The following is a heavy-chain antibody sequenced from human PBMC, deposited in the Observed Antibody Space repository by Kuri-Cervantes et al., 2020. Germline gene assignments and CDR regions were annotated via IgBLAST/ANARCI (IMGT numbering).Heavy chain of an antibody. J-gene: IGHJ4*02. CDR2: INSDGSST. CDR3: AKGTQLWPEASFDY. D-gene: IGHD5-18*01. V-gene: IGHV3-74*01. Sequence: GGSLRLSCAASGFTFSSYWMHWVRQAPGKGLVWVSRINSDGSSTSYADSVKGRFTISRDNAKNTLYLQMNSLRAEDTAVYYCAKGTQLWPEASFDYWGQGTLVTVSS. CDR1: GFTFSSYW.